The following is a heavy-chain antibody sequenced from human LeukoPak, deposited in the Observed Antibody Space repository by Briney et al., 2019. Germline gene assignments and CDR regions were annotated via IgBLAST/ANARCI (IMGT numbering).Heavy chain of an antibody. V-gene: IGHV4-59*01. CDR2: VYYSGFT. J-gene: IGHJ5*02. CDR3: ARVLLSSGYST. CDR1: GASISSYY. Sequence: SETLSLTCSVSGASISSYYYNWIRQPPGKGLEWIGYVYYSGFTNYNPSLKSRITMSLDTCKNQFSLRLSSVTAADTAVYYCARVLLSSGYSTWGQGTLVTVSS. D-gene: IGHD3-22*01.